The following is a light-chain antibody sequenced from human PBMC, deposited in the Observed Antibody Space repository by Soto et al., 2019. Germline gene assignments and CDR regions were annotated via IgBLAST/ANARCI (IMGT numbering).Light chain of an antibody. V-gene: IGLV1-47*01. CDR3: AKWDDSLRVYV. Sequence: QSVLPQPPSASGTPGQRVTISCSTTNSRSGSNYVYWYQQLPGAAPKLLIYRNDQRPSGVPDRFPASKSGTSASLAISGLRSEDEADYFCAKWDDSLRVYVFGSGTKVTVL. CDR1: NSRSGSNY. CDR2: RND. J-gene: IGLJ1*01.